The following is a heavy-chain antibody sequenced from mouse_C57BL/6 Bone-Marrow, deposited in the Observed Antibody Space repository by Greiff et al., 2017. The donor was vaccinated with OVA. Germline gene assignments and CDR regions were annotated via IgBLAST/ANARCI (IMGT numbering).Heavy chain of an antibody. D-gene: IGHD1-1*01. Sequence: QVQLQQSGAELVKPGASVKISCKASGYAFSSYWMHWVKQRPGKGLEWIGQIYPGDGDTNYNGKFKGKATLTADKSSSTAYMPLSSLTSEDSAVYFCATGYYYGSRGYFDYWGQGTTLTVSS. CDR3: ATGYYYGSRGYFDY. V-gene: IGHV1-80*01. J-gene: IGHJ2*01. CDR1: GYAFSSYW. CDR2: IYPGDGDT.